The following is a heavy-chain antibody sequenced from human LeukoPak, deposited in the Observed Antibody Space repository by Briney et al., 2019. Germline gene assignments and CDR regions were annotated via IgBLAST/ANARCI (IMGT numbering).Heavy chain of an antibody. D-gene: IGHD6-13*01. CDR2: ISFDGTKK. CDR1: GFIFNRNA. V-gene: IGHV3-30*03. Sequence: GGSLRLSWAASGFIFNRNAMSWVRQAPGKGLEWVAVISFDGTKKSYADAVMGRFTISRDNYENTLDLQMNSLTGEDTAVYFCARDHVDSSSWSQYFDLWGRGTLVTVSS. J-gene: IGHJ2*01. CDR3: ARDHVDSSSWSQYFDL.